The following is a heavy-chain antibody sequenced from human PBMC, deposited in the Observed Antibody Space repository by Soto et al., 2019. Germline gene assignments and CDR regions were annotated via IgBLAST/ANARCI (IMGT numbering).Heavy chain of an antibody. CDR1: GGTFSSTA. CDR3: ARDHRYSGGRPGNP. J-gene: IGHJ5*02. V-gene: IGHV1-69*12. CDR2: IIPIYGTA. D-gene: IGHD1-26*01. Sequence: QVQLVQSGAEVKKPGSSVKVSCKASGGTFSSTAINWVRQAPGQGLEWMGGIIPIYGTANYAQKFQGRVTITADESTRTAYMELTSLRFQDTAVYYCARDHRYSGGRPGNPWGQGTLVTVSS.